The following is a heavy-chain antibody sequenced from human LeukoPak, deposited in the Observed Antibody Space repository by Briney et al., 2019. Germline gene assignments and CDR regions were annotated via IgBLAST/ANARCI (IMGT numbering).Heavy chain of an antibody. CDR3: ARAGRYSYDSSGYYYDAFDI. Sequence: GGSLRLSCAASGFTFSSYAMTWVRQPPGKGLEWVSTISGSGGRTYYADSVKGRFTISRDDSKNSLYLQMNSLRAEDTAVYYCARAGRYSYDSSGYYYDAFDIWGQGTMVTVSS. D-gene: IGHD3-22*01. V-gene: IGHV3-23*01. CDR1: GFTFSSYA. J-gene: IGHJ3*02. CDR2: ISGSGGRT.